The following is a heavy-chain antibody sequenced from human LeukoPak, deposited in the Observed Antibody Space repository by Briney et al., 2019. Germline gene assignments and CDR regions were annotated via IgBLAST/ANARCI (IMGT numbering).Heavy chain of an antibody. CDR2: ISYDGSNK. CDR1: GFTFSSYG. D-gene: IGHD2-2*01. Sequence: GGSLRLSCAASGFTFSSYGMHWVRQAPGKGLEWVAVISYDGSNKYYADSVKGRFTISRNNSKNTLYLRMNSLRAEDTAVYYCAKDMAHIVVVPAAFDYWGQGTLVTVSS. V-gene: IGHV3-30*18. CDR3: AKDMAHIVVVPAAFDY. J-gene: IGHJ4*02.